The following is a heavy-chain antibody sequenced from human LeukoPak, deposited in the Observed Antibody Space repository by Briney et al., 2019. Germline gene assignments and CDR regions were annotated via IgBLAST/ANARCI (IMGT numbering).Heavy chain of an antibody. Sequence: GGSLRLSCAASGFTFSSYWMHWVRQAPGKGLVWVSRINTDGSSTNYADSVKGRFTISRDNAKNTLYLQMNSLRAEDTAVYYCARDHTLGSYFDYWGQGTLVTVSS. J-gene: IGHJ4*02. CDR2: INTDGSST. D-gene: IGHD1-26*01. CDR3: ARDHTLGSYFDY. CDR1: GFTFSSYW. V-gene: IGHV3-74*01.